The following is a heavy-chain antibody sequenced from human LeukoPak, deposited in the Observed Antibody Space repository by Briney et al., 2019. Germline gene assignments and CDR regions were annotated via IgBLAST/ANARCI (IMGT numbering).Heavy chain of an antibody. Sequence: GGSLRLSCAASGFTFSSYWMSWVRQAPGKGLEWVANVNQDGSEKYYVDSVKGRFTISRDNAKNSLYLQMKSLRADDTAVYYCADPHSDYWGQGTLVTVSS. V-gene: IGHV3-7*01. CDR3: ADPHSDY. J-gene: IGHJ4*02. CDR2: VNQDGSEK. CDR1: GFTFSSYW.